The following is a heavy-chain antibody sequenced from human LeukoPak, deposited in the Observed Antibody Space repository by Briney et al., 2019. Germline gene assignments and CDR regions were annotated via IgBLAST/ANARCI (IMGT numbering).Heavy chain of an antibody. D-gene: IGHD2-2*01. CDR1: GFTFRNYW. J-gene: IGHJ4*02. V-gene: IGHV3-7*01. Sequence: GGSLRLSCAASGFTFRNYWMGWVRQAPGKGLEWVANIKQDGSEKFYVDSVKGRFTISRDNAKNSLYLQMNSLRAEDTAVYYCTRDELWTVVEPALDYWGQGTLVTVSS. CDR2: IKQDGSEK. CDR3: TRDELWTVVEPALDY.